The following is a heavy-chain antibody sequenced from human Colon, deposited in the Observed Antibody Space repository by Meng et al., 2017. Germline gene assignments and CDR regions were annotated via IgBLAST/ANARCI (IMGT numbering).Heavy chain of an antibody. CDR3: ARSTPSLDY. J-gene: IGHJ4*02. CDR2: IVPNSGDT. D-gene: IGHD2-15*01. Sequence: QGPLVQLGTGVKRPGASVKVSCKAFGYSFSDCYIHWVRQAPGQGLEWMGWIVPNSGDTNYAQKFQGRVTMTRDTSISTTYMELIRLTSDDTAVYYCARSTPSLDYWGQGTLVTVSS. CDR1: GYSFSDCY. V-gene: IGHV1-2*02.